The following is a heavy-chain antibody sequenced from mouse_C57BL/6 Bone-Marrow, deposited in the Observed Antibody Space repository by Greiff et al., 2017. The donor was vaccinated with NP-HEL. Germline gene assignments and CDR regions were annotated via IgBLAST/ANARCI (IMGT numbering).Heavy chain of an antibody. CDR2: IWGDGST. D-gene: IGHD2-5*01. V-gene: IGHV2-3*01. Sequence: VQVVESGPGLVAPSQSLSITCTVPGFSLPSYGVSWVRQPPGKGLVWLGVIWGDGSTNYHSALISRLSISKDNSKSQVFLKLNSLQTDDTATYYCAKWRENSNYGFAYWGQGTLVTVSA. CDR3: AKWRENSNYGFAY. CDR1: GFSLPSYG. J-gene: IGHJ3*01.